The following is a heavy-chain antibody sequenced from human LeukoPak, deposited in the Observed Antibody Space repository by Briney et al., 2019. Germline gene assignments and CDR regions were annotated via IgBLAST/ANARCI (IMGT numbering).Heavy chain of an antibody. J-gene: IGHJ4*02. CDR1: RYTFTSYD. V-gene: IGHV1-8*01. D-gene: IGHD3-9*01. CDR2: MNPNSGNT. Sequence: ASVKVSCKASRYTFTSYDINWVRQATGQGLEWMGWMNPNSGNTGYAQRFQGRVTMTRNTSISTAYMELSSLTSEDTAVYYCARGRRLTGYYDFDYWGQGTLVTVSS. CDR3: ARGRRLTGYYDFDY.